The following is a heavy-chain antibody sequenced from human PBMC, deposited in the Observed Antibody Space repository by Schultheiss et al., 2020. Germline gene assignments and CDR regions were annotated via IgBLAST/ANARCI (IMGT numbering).Heavy chain of an antibody. J-gene: IGHJ2*01. Sequence: SETLSLTCTVSGGSISSYHWSWIRQPAGKGLEWIGRIYTSGSTNYNPSLKSRVTMSLDTSKNQFSLKLSSVTAADTSIYYCARGPRGLRRDGYNRGYFDLRGRCTLVT. CDR2: IYTSGST. V-gene: IGHV4-4*07. D-gene: IGHD5-24*01. CDR1: GGSISSYH. CDR3: ARGPRGLRRDGYNRGYFDL.